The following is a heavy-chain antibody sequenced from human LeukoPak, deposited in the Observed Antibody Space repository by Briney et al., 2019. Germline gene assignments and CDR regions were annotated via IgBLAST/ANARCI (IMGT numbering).Heavy chain of an antibody. CDR2: IIPIFGTA. CDR3: ARSGYSYDYFDY. V-gene: IGHV1-69*05. D-gene: IGHD5-18*01. CDR1: GYTFTSYD. Sequence: SVKVSCKASGYTFTSYDINWVRQATGQGLEWMGGIIPIFGTANYAQKFQGRVTITTDESTSTAYMELSSLRSEDTAVYYCARSGYSYDYFDYWGQGTLVTVSS. J-gene: IGHJ4*02.